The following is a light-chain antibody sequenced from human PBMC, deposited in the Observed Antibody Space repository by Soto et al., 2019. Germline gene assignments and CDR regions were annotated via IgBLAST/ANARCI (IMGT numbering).Light chain of an antibody. CDR3: QQSYSTLYT. CDR2: AAS. J-gene: IGKJ2*01. Sequence: DIPMTQSPSSLSASVGDRVTITCRASQTLSSSLNWYQQKPGKAPKLLIYAASSLQSGVPSRFSGSGSGTDFTLTISSLQPEDFATYYCQQSYSTLYTFGQGTKLEIK. V-gene: IGKV1-39*01. CDR1: QTLSSS.